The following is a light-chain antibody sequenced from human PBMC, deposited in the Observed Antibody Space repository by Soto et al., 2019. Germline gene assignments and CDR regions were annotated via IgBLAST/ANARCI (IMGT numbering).Light chain of an antibody. CDR1: QSISSW. CDR2: DAS. Sequence: DIQMIQSPSTLSASAGDRVTITCRASQSISSWLAWYQQKPGKAPKFLIYDASSLESGVPSRFSGSGSGTEFTLTISSLQPDDFATYYCQQYNSYSLTFGGGTKVDIK. V-gene: IGKV1-5*01. J-gene: IGKJ4*01. CDR3: QQYNSYSLT.